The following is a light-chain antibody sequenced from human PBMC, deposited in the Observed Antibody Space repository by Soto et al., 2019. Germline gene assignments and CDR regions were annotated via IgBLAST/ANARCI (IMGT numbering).Light chain of an antibody. CDR1: SSNIGSNT. CDR3: AAWYDSLNGSHYV. V-gene: IGLV1-44*01. Sequence: QSVLTQPPSASGTPGQRVTISCSGSSSNIGSNTVNWYQQLPGTAPKLLIYSNNQRPSGVPDRFSGSKSGTSASLAISGLQSEDEADYYCAAWYDSLNGSHYVFGTGTKLTVL. J-gene: IGLJ1*01. CDR2: SNN.